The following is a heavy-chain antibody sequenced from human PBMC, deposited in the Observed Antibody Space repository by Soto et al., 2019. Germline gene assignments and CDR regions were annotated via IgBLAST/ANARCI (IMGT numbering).Heavy chain of an antibody. D-gene: IGHD3-3*01. CDR3: ARDGDPQSAFWSGPLGGGRFDP. J-gene: IGHJ5*02. Sequence: QVQLVQSGAEVKKPGSSVNVSCKTSGGTFGNSAVTWGRQAPGQGLEWLGGIVPMFGTANYAQKFQGRVTITADESTITAYMELSSLNTDDTAVYYCARDGDPQSAFWSGPLGGGRFDPWGQGTLVTVSS. V-gene: IGHV1-69*12. CDR2: IVPMFGTA. CDR1: GGTFGNSA.